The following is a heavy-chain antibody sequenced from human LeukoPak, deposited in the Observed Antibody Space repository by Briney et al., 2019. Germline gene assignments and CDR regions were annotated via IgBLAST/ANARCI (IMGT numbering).Heavy chain of an antibody. CDR2: IYYSGST. Sequence: SETLSLTCTVSGGSISSGDYYWSWIRQPPGKGLEWIGYIYYSGSTYYNPSLKSRVTISVDTSKNQFFLKLSSVTAADTAVYYCARESPPGEENAFDIWGQGTMVTVSS. J-gene: IGHJ3*02. CDR1: GGSISSGDYY. D-gene: IGHD1-14*01. V-gene: IGHV4-30-4*01. CDR3: ARESPPGEENAFDI.